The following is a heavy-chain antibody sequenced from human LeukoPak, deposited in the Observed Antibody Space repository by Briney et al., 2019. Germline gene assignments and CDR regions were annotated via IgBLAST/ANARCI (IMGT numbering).Heavy chain of an antibody. CDR1: GFTFSNYW. J-gene: IGHJ4*02. CDR2: IKYDGSEI. V-gene: IGHV3-7*01. Sequence: GGSLRLSCAASGFTFSNYWMSWVRQAPGKGLEWVANIKYDGSEINYVDSVKGRFTISRDNAKNSLYLQMNSLRAEDTAGYYCARMGDDYWGQGTLVTVSS. D-gene: IGHD1-26*01. CDR3: ARMGDDY.